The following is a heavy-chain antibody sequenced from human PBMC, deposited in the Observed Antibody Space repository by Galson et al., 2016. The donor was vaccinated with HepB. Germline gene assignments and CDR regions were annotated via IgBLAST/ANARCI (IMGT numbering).Heavy chain of an antibody. D-gene: IGHD2-2*01. CDR3: VQGSTAPAV. J-gene: IGHJ6*04. CDR2: ISRSGDST. CDR1: GFTFRDYG. V-gene: IGHV3-23*01. Sequence: SLRLSCAASGFTFRDYGMTWVRQAPGKGLEVVSSISRSGDSTDYADSVKGRFTISRDNSKNTLSLQMNSLIADDTALYYCVQGSTAPAVWGKGTTVTVSS.